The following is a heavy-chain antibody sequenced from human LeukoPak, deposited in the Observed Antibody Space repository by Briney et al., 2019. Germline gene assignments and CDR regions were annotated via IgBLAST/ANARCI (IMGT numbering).Heavy chain of an antibody. CDR2: IRSDSGT. D-gene: IGHD6-6*01. CDR3: AKGRGSSSDYYYYYMDV. V-gene: IGHV3-66*01. CDR1: GLTVSSNY. J-gene: IGHJ6*03. Sequence: GGSLRLSCAASGLTVSSNYMTWVRQAPGKGLQWVSIIRSDSGTDYADSVKGRFTISRDNSKNTLYLQMNSLRAEDTAVYYCAKGRGSSSDYYYYYMDVWGKGTTVTVSS.